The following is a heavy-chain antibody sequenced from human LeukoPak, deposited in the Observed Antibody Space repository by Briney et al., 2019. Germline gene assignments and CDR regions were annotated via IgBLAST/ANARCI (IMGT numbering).Heavy chain of an antibody. CDR1: GGSISSSSYY. Sequence: PSETLSLTCTVSGGSISSSSYYWGWIRQPPGKGLEWIGSIYYSGSTYYNPSLKSRVTISVDTSKNQFSLKLSSVTAAGTAVYYCARHLYSGSYYTLDYWGQGTLVTVSS. CDR3: ARHLYSGSYYTLDY. J-gene: IGHJ4*02. V-gene: IGHV4-39*01. D-gene: IGHD1-26*01. CDR2: IYYSGST.